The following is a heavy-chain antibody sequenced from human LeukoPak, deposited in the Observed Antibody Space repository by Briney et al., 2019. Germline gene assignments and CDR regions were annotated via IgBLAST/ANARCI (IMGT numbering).Heavy chain of an antibody. J-gene: IGHJ3*02. CDR3: ARESNEAGRFDI. CDR2: ISYSGST. Sequence: SETLSLICTVSGGSISSYYWSWIRQPPGKGLEWIGYISYSGSTNYNASLKSRVTISVDTSKNQSSLKLSSVTAADTAVYYCARESNEAGRFDIWGQGTMVTVSS. V-gene: IGHV4-59*01. CDR1: GGSISSYY.